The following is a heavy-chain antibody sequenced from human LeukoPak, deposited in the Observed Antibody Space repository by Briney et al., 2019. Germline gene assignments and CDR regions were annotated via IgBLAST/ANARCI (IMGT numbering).Heavy chain of an antibody. CDR2: IYSGGST. D-gene: IGHD6-13*01. CDR3: ARESGIAAAGTGFDY. J-gene: IGHJ4*02. Sequence: PGGSLRLSCAASGFTVSSNYMSWVCQAPGKGLEWVSVIYSGGSTYYADSVKGRLTISGDNSKTTLYLQMNSLRAEDTAVYYCARESGIAAAGTGFDYWGQGTLVTVSS. CDR1: GFTVSSNY. V-gene: IGHV3-53*01.